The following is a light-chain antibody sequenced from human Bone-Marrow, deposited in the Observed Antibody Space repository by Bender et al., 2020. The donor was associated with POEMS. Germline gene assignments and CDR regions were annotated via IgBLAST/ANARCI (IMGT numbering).Light chain of an antibody. CDR2: QDN. Sequence: SYDLTQPPSVSVSPGQTASITCSGDKLGDKFVCWYQQKPGQPPVLVIYQDNHRPSGIPERFSVSNSGNPASLTISGTQAMDEADYYCEAWDTSVVFGGGTKLTVL. CDR1: KLGDKF. V-gene: IGLV3-1*01. J-gene: IGLJ3*02. CDR3: EAWDTSVV.